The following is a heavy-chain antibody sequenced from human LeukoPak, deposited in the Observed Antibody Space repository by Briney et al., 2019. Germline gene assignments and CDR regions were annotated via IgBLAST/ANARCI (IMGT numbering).Heavy chain of an antibody. J-gene: IGHJ5*02. D-gene: IGHD2-2*01. V-gene: IGHV3-23*01. Sequence: GGSLRLSCAASGFTFSSYAMSWVRQAPGKGLEWVSAISGSGGSTYYADSVKGRFTISRDNSKNTLYLQMNSLRAEDTAVYYCAEGGIVVVPAPNWFDPWGQGTLVTVSS. CDR2: ISGSGGST. CDR3: AEGGIVVVPAPNWFDP. CDR1: GFTFSSYA.